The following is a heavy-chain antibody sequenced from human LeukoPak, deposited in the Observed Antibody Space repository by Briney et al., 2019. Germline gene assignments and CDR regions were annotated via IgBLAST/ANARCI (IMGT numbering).Heavy chain of an antibody. CDR2: ISSNGGST. D-gene: IGHD2-15*01. J-gene: IGHJ4*02. V-gene: IGHV3-64*01. CDR1: GFTFSSYA. CDR3: AKVAFVARPSNY. Sequence: GGSLRLSCAASGFTFSSYAMHWVRQAPGKGLEYVSAISSNGGSTYYANSVKGRFTISRDNSKNTLYLQMNSLRAEDTAVYYCAKVAFVARPSNYWGQGTLVTVSS.